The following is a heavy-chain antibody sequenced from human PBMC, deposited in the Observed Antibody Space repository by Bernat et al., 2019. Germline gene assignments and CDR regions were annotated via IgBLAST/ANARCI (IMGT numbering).Heavy chain of an antibody. Sequence: EVQLVESGGGLVQPGGSLRLSCAASGFTFSSYAMSWVRQAPGKGLEWVSAISGSGGSTYYADSLKGRFTISRDNSKNTLYLQMNSLSAEDTAVYYCAKINDFWSGYYDYWGQGTLVTVSS. CDR2: ISGSGGST. V-gene: IGHV3-23*04. J-gene: IGHJ4*02. CDR1: GFTFSSYA. D-gene: IGHD3-3*01. CDR3: AKINDFWSGYYDY.